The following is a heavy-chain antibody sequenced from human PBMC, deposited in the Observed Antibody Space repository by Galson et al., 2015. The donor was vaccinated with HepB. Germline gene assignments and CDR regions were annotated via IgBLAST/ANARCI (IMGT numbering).Heavy chain of an antibody. CDR3: ARQGAGSLGY. J-gene: IGHJ4*02. V-gene: IGHV1-2*02. CDR1: GYTFTGYY. Sequence: SVKVSCKASGYTFTGYYIHWVRQAPGQGLEWMGWINPNSGGTNYAQKFQGRVTLTRDTSISTAYMELYRLRSDDTAVYYCARQGAGSLGYWGQGTLVTVSS. CDR2: INPNSGGT. D-gene: IGHD1-26*01.